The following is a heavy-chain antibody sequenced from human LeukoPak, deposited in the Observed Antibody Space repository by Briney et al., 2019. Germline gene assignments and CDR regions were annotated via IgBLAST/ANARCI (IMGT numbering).Heavy chain of an antibody. CDR3: ARGGARYSRFEN. D-gene: IGHD1-26*01. V-gene: IGHV3-7*05. Sequence: PGGSVRLSCAVSGFAFSSYTMSWVRQAPGKGLEWVAKMIEVTSKRQYMDSVKGRFTNSRDNAKNSLYLEMNSLRDEDTAVYYCARGGARYSRFENWGQGTLVTVSS. CDR1: GFAFSSYT. J-gene: IGHJ4*02. CDR2: MIEVTSKR.